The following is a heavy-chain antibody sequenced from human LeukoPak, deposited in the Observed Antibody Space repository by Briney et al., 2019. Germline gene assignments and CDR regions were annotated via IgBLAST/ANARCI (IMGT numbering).Heavy chain of an antibody. D-gene: IGHD6-13*01. Sequence: GGSLRLSCAASGFTFSSYAMHWVRQAPGKGLEWVAVISYDGSNKYYADSVKGRFTIPRDNSKNTLYLQMNSLRAEDTAVYYCARELRDFSSWYFDYWGQGTLVTVSS. V-gene: IGHV3-30-3*01. J-gene: IGHJ4*02. CDR3: ARELRDFSSWYFDY. CDR1: GFTFSSYA. CDR2: ISYDGSNK.